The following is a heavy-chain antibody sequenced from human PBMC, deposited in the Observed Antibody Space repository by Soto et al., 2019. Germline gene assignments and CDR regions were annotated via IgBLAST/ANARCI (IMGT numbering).Heavy chain of an antibody. V-gene: IGHV1-58*01. CDR3: AAAVLGYYGSGSYYNGPPMYYYGMDV. D-gene: IGHD3-10*01. J-gene: IGHJ6*02. CDR2: IVVGSGNT. Sequence: SVKVSCKASGFTFTSSAVQWVRQARGQRLEWIGWIVVGSGNTNYAQKFQERVTITRDMSTSTAYMELSSLRSEDTAVYYCAAAVLGYYGSGSYYNGPPMYYYGMDVWGQGTTVTVSS. CDR1: GFTFTSSA.